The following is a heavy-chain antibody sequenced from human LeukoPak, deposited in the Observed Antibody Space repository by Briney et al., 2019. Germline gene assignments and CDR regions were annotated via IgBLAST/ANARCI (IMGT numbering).Heavy chain of an antibody. Sequence: GGSLRLSCAVSGFTVSSNYMSWVRQAPGKGLEWVSVIYSGGSAYYTDSVKGRFTFSRDNSKNTLYPQMNRLRPEDTALYYCARDLGSSGSYFDYWGQGTLVTVSS. CDR2: IYSGGSA. V-gene: IGHV3-66*02. CDR1: GFTVSSNY. D-gene: IGHD6-19*01. CDR3: ARDLGSSGSYFDY. J-gene: IGHJ4*02.